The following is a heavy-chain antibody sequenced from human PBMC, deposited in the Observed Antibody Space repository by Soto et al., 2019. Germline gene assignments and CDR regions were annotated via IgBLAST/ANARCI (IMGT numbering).Heavy chain of an antibody. CDR2: IYYSGTT. V-gene: IGHV4-39*01. CDR1: GGSISTSNYY. D-gene: IGHD2-8*02. J-gene: IGHJ4*02. CDR3: STIVLHAICYTDFDF. Sequence: WETLSLTCTVSGGSISTSNYYWGWVRQPPGKGLEWIGNIYYSGTTYYNASLKSRVTISVDTTKNQFSLKLNTVTAADATVYYCSTIVLHAICYTDFDFWGQGTLVTVSS.